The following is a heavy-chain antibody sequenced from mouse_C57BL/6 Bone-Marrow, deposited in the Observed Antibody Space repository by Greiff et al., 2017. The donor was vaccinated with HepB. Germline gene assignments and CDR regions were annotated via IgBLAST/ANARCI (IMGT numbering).Heavy chain of an antibody. Sequence: EVQLQESGGDLVKPGGSLKLSCAASGFTFSSYGMSWVRQTQDKRLEWVATISSGGSYTYYPDSVKGRFTISRDNAKNTLYLQMSSLKSEDTAMYYCARPAAQVSFAYWGQGTLVTVSA. V-gene: IGHV5-6*01. CDR1: GFTFSSYG. CDR3: ARPAAQVSFAY. D-gene: IGHD3-2*02. CDR2: ISSGGSYT. J-gene: IGHJ3*01.